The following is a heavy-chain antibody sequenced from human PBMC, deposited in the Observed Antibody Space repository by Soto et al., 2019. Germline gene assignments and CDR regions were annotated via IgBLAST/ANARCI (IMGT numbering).Heavy chain of an antibody. J-gene: IGHJ4*02. V-gene: IGHV1-69*04. CDR3: STSYGSGYRAFDF. CDR2: VNPILSMS. D-gene: IGHD3-10*01. CDR1: GDTFNFYS. Sequence: QVQLVQSGAEVKRPGSSVKVSCKASGDTFNFYSINWVRQAPGLGLEWMGRVNPILSMSNYAQRFQGRVTMTADKSTRPAYMELRGLRSEDTAIYYCSTSYGSGYRAFDFWGQGALVTVSS.